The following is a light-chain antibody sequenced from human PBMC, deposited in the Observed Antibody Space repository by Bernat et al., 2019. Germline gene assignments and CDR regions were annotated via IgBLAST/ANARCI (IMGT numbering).Light chain of an antibody. CDR1: NKNVGDQG. V-gene: IGLV10-54*04. CDR2: RNN. Sequence: QAGLTQPPSVSKGLGQTATLTCTGNNKNVGDQGAAWLQQHQGHPPKLLSYRNNDRPSGISERFSASRSGNTASLTITGLQPEDETDYYCSAWDNSLSAWVFGGGTKLTVL. J-gene: IGLJ3*02. CDR3: SAWDNSLSAWV.